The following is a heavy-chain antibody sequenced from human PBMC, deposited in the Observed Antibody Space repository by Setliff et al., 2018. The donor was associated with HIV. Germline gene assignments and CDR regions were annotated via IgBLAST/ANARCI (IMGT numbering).Heavy chain of an antibody. J-gene: IGHJ6*03. D-gene: IGHD3-22*01. V-gene: IGHV1-8*02. CDR2: MNPNSGNT. CDR1: GYTFSSYD. Sequence: ASVKVSCKASGYTFSSYDINWVRQATGQGLEWMGWMNPNSGNTGYAQKFQGRVTMTRDTSISTAYMELNNLKFEDTAVYYCARARRDSYDRGRRNHYYSYMDVWGKGTTVTVSS. CDR3: ARARRDSYDRGRRNHYYSYMDV.